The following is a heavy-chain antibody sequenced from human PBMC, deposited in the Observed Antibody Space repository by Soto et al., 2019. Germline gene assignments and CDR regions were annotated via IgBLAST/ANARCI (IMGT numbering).Heavy chain of an antibody. CDR3: ASDDEHGSNCELAY. D-gene: IGHD1-26*01. V-gene: IGHV3-30*13. J-gene: IGHJ4*02. CDR2: IFPNGRDK. CDR1: GFNFNTYF. Sequence: QVQLVQSGGGVVQPGRSLRLSCAASGFNFNTYFMHWVRQAPGKGLEWVAMIFPNGRDKEYADSVKGRFTISRDNSNNSMYLQMDSLRPEDTAVYYCASDDEHGSNCELAYWGQGARVTVSS.